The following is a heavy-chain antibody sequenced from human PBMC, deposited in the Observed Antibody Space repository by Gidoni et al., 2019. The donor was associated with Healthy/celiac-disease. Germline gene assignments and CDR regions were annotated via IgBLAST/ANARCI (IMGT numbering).Heavy chain of an antibody. CDR3: ARHFKEYGDYDVYYFAY. CDR1: GGSSRSSSDY. J-gene: IGHJ4*02. D-gene: IGHD4-17*01. Sequence: QLQLQESGPGLVKPSETLSLTCTVPGGSSRSSSDYWGWLRQPPGKGLERLGSIYYSGRTYYNPSLKSRVPISVYTSKNQFSLKLSSVTAADTAVYYCARHFKEYGDYDVYYFAYWGQGTLVTVSS. CDR2: IYYSGRT. V-gene: IGHV4-39*01.